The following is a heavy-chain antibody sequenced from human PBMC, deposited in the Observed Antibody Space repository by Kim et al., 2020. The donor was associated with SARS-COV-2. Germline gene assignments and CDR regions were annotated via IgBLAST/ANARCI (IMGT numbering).Heavy chain of an antibody. CDR1: GDSVSSNSAA. CDR3: AMVTGLVGIAVAGTDYYYGMDV. V-gene: IGHV6-1*01. CDR2: TYYRSKWYN. Sequence: SQTLSLTCAISGDSVSSNSAAWNWIRQSPSRGLEWLGRTYYRSKWYNDYAVSVKSRITINPDTSKNQFSLQLNSVTPEDTAVYYCAMVTGLVGIAVAGTDYYYGMDVWGQGTTVTVSS. J-gene: IGHJ6*02. D-gene: IGHD6-19*01.